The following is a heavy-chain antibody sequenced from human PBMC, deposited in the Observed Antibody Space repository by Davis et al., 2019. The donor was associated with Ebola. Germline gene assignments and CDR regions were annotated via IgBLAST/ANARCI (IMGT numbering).Heavy chain of an antibody. D-gene: IGHD3-22*01. CDR1: GFTFSSYS. CDR2: ISSSSSTI. V-gene: IGHV3-48*02. CDR3: ARRLDYYDSSGYYYDYYGMDV. J-gene: IGHJ6*02. Sequence: GESLKISCAASGFTFSSYSMNWVRQAPGKGLEWVSSISSSSSTIYYADSVKGRFTISRDNAKNSLYLQMNSLRDEDTAVYYCARRLDYYDSSGYYYDYYGMDVWGQGTTVTVSS.